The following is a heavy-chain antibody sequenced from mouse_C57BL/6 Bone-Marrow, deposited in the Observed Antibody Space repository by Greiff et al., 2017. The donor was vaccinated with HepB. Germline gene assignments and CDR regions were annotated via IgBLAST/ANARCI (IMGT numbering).Heavy chain of an antibody. Sequence: EVKLMESEGGLVQPGSSMKLSCTASGFTFSDYYMAWVRQVPEKGLEWVANINYDGSSTYYLDSLKSRFIISRDNAKNILYLQMSSLKSEDTATYYCARVMMVTTVPHWYFDVWGTGTTVTVSS. V-gene: IGHV5-16*01. CDR2: INYDGSST. J-gene: IGHJ1*03. CDR3: ARVMMVTTVPHWYFDV. CDR1: GFTFSDYY. D-gene: IGHD2-3*01.